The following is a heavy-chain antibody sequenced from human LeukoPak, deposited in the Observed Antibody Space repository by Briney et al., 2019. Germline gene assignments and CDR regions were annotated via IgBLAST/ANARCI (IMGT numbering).Heavy chain of an antibody. V-gene: IGHV5-51*01. CDR2: IYPGDSDT. CDR1: GYSFTSYC. Sequence: GESLKISCKGSGYSFTSYCIGWVRQMPGKGLEWMGIIYPGDSDTRYSPSFQGQVTISADKSISTAYLQWSGLKASDTAMYYCARRGSRGPVVAAKSSRWFDPWGQGTLVTVSS. J-gene: IGHJ5*02. D-gene: IGHD2-15*01. CDR3: ARRGSRGPVVAAKSSRWFDP.